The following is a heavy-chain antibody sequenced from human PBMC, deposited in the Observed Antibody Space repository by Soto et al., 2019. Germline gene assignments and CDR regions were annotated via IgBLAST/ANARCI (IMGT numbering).Heavy chain of an antibody. D-gene: IGHD5-18*01. J-gene: IGHJ4*02. Sequence: PSEILSLTCAVSGGSITSGGFYWSWIRQHPGKGLEWIGYIYYSGSTYYNQSLKSRITISADTSKNQFSLKLSSVTAADTAVYYCARDSAMASYRYWGQGTLVTVSS. CDR1: GGSITSGGFY. CDR3: ARDSAMASYRY. CDR2: IYYSGST. V-gene: IGHV4-31*11.